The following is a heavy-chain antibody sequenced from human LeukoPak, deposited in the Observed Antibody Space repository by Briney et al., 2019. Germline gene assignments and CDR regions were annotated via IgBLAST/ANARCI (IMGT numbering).Heavy chain of an antibody. CDR1: GFTVSSNY. V-gene: IGHV3-48*03. CDR3: AELGITMIGGV. D-gene: IGHD3-10*02. CDR2: ISSSGSTI. Sequence: GGSLRLSCAASGFTVSSNYMNWVRQAPGKGLEWVSYISSSGSTIYYADSVKGRFTISRDNAKNSLYLQMNSLRVEDTAVYYCAELGITMIGGVWGKGTTVTISS. J-gene: IGHJ6*04.